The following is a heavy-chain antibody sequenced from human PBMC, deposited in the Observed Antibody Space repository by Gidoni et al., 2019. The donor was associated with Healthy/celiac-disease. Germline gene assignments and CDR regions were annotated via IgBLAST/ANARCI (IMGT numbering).Heavy chain of an antibody. Sequence: QVQLVESGGGVVQPGRSLRLSCAASGFPFRSFAMPWVRQAPGKGLEWVAVISYDGSNKYYADAVKGRFTISRDNSKNTLYLQMNSLRAEDTAVYYCAREGYSSSWYPLYYYYYMDVWGKGTTVTVSS. CDR2: ISYDGSNK. CDR1: GFPFRSFA. CDR3: AREGYSSSWYPLYYYYYMDV. V-gene: IGHV3-30-3*01. D-gene: IGHD6-13*01. J-gene: IGHJ6*03.